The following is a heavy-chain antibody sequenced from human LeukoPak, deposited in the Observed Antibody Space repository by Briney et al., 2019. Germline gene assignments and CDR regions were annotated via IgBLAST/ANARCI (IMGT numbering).Heavy chain of an antibody. CDR2: INQRGSEK. CDR3: ARLVVPPGNRGWYYEH. Sequence: GGSLRLSCAASGFIFSNYWMAWVRQGPGEGPEWVANINQRGSEKYYVDSVRGRFTISRDNAKNSLDLKMNSLRVEDTAIYYCARLVVPPGNRGWYYEHWGQGTLVTVSS. V-gene: IGHV3-7*03. J-gene: IGHJ4*02. D-gene: IGHD2-2*01. CDR1: GFIFSNYW.